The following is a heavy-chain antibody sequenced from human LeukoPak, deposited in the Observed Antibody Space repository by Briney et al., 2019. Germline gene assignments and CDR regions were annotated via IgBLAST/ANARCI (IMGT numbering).Heavy chain of an antibody. CDR3: ARDFSYVAVTGRFDT. V-gene: IGHV6-1*01. Sequence: SQTLSLTCAISGDSVSSNSAAWNWIRQSPSRGLEWLGRTYYRSKRYNEYAVSVKGRITISPDTSKNQFSLQLNSMTPADTAVYYCARDFSYVAVTGRFDTWGQGTLVTVSS. CDR1: GDSVSSNSAA. D-gene: IGHD6-19*01. CDR2: TYYRSKRYN. J-gene: IGHJ5*02.